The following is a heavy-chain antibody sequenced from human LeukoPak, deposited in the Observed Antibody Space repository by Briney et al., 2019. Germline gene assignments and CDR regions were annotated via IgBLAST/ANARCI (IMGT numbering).Heavy chain of an antibody. D-gene: IGHD3-16*01. CDR3: AKETTFAYYDTFEY. J-gene: IGHJ3*01. Sequence: GGSLRLSCLGSGFIFSTAGIHWVRLPPGKGLEWVTHIRFDGTNIHYLDSVKGRFTVSRDNSKNTVYLQMNNVRPEDTALYYCAKETTFAYYDTFEYWGRGAMVTVSS. V-gene: IGHV3-30*02. CDR1: GFIFSTAG. CDR2: IRFDGTNI.